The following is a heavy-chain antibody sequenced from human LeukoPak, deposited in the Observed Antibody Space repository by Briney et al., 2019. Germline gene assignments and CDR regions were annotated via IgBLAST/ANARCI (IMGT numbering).Heavy chain of an antibody. Sequence: ASVKVSCKASGYTFTGYYLHRVRQAPGQGLEWMGWINPNSGGTNYAQKFQGRVTMTRDTYISTAYMELSRLRSDDTAVYYCATPKRGYSGYDVGSWGQGTLVTVSS. CDR1: GYTFTGYY. CDR2: INPNSGGT. J-gene: IGHJ4*02. V-gene: IGHV1-2*02. CDR3: ATPKRGYSGYDVGS. D-gene: IGHD5-12*01.